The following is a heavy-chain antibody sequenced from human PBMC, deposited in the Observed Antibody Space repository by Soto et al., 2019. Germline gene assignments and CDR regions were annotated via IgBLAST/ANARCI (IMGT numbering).Heavy chain of an antibody. Sequence: ASVKANCKTCGDTFISYGVSWVRQANGQGLEWMGWISPYNGQTNYAQKIQGRVTMTTDTTTSTAYMELRSLRSDDTAVYYCARESGGRVGSYYHGMDVWGQGTTVTVSS. CDR1: GDTFISYG. CDR2: ISPYNGQT. J-gene: IGHJ6*02. V-gene: IGHV1-18*01. D-gene: IGHD3-16*01. CDR3: ARESGGRVGSYYHGMDV.